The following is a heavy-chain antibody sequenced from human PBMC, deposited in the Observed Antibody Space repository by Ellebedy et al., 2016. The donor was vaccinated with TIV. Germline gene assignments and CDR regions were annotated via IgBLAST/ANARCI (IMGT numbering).Heavy chain of an antibody. V-gene: IGHV1-2*02. CDR2: INPKNGDT. J-gene: IGHJ4*02. D-gene: IGHD6-19*01. CDR3: GRSGYGSGWSFDY. CDR1: GYTFIGYY. Sequence: AVSVKVSCKASGYTFIGYYMHWVRQAPGQGLEWMGWINPKNGDTSYAQKFQGRVTMTRDPSISTAYMELSRLGSDDTAVYYCGRSGYGSGWSFDYWGQGTLVTVSS.